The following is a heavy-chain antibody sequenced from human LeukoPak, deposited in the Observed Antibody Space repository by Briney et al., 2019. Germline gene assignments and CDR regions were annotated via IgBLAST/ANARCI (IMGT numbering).Heavy chain of an antibody. CDR1: GGSISSYY. Sequence: SETLSLTCTVSGGSISSYYWSWIRQPPGKGLEWIGYIYYSGSTNYDPSLKSRVTISVDTSKNQFSLKLSSVTAADTAVYYCARGLGAFDIWGQGTMVTVSS. CDR2: IYYSGST. CDR3: ARGLGAFDI. J-gene: IGHJ3*02. D-gene: IGHD3-16*01. V-gene: IGHV4-59*01.